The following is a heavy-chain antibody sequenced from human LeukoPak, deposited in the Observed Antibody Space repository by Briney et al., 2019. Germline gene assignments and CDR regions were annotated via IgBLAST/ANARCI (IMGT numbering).Heavy chain of an antibody. J-gene: IGHJ4*02. V-gene: IGHV1-8*01. CDR2: MNPNSGNT. D-gene: IGHD1-26*01. CDR3: ARGPAVGATGEFDY. Sequence: ASVKVSCKASGHTFTSYDINWVRQATGQGLEWMGWMNPNSGNTGYAQKFQGRVTMTRNTSISTAYMELSSLRSEDTAVYYCARGPAVGATGEFDYWGQGTLVTVSS. CDR1: GHTFTSYD.